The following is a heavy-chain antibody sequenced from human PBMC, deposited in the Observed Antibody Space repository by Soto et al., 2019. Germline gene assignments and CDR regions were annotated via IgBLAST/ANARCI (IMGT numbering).Heavy chain of an antibody. D-gene: IGHD3-10*01. J-gene: IGHJ4*02. CDR3: TNCRYSGGGLYSYFAD. Sequence: EVQLLESGGGLVEPGGSLRLSCAASGFTFSNYGMTWVRQVPGKGLEWVSAISDSGGNTNYADSVRGRFTISRDNSKSSLILQMSSLRAEDTAVYYCTNCRYSGGGLYSYFADWGQGTLVTVSS. CDR1: GFTFSNYG. V-gene: IGHV3-23*01. CDR2: ISDSGGNT.